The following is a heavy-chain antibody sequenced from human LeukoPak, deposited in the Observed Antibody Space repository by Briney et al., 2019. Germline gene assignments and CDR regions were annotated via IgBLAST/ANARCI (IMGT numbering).Heavy chain of an antibody. CDR1: GYSFTSYW. CDR2: IYPGDSDT. D-gene: IGHD3-22*01. CDR3: ARQRPYYYDSSGYYGKHYYYYYGMDV. J-gene: IGHJ6*02. V-gene: IGHV5-51*01. Sequence: GESLKISCKGSGYSFTSYWLGWVRQMPGKGLEWMGIIYPGDSDTRYSPSFQGQVTISADKSISTAYLQWSSLKASDTAMYYCARQRPYYYDSSGYYGKHYYYYYGMDVWGQGTTVTVSS.